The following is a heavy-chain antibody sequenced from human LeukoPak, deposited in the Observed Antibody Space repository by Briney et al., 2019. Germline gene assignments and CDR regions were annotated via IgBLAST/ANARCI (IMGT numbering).Heavy chain of an antibody. CDR2: IFYSGIT. Sequence: SETLSLTCAVYGGSFSTYYWSWIRQPPGKGLEWIGYIFYSGITNYNPSLKSRVTISVDTSKNQFSLKLNSVTAADTAVYHCARGLGYYDSSVGYWGQGILVTVSS. V-gene: IGHV4-59*01. J-gene: IGHJ4*02. CDR3: ARGLGYYDSSVGY. D-gene: IGHD3-22*01. CDR1: GGSFSTYY.